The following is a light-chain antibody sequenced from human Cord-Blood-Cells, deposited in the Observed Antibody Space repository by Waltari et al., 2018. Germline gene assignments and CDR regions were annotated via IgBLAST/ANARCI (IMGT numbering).Light chain of an antibody. V-gene: IGKV2-40*01. CDR1: QSLLDSDDGNTY. J-gene: IGKJ2*01. Sequence: DIVMTQTPLSLPVTPGEPASISCRSSQSLLDSDDGNTYLDWYMQKPEQSPQLLIYTLSYRAYVVPDRLSGSGSGTDFTLKISRVEAEDVGVYYCMQRIELPYTVGQGTKLEIK. CDR3: MQRIELPYT. CDR2: TLS.